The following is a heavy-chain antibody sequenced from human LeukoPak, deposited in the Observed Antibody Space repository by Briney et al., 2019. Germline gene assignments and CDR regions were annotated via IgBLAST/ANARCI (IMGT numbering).Heavy chain of an antibody. CDR2: ISYDGSNK. V-gene: IGHV3-30-3*01. Sequence: GGSLRLSCAASGFTFSSYAMHWVRQAPGKGLEWVAVISYDGSNKYYADSVKGRFTISRDNSKNTLYLQMNSLRAEDTAVYYCERYDARYGMDVWGQGTTVTVSS. J-gene: IGHJ6*02. D-gene: IGHD1-1*01. CDR3: ERYDARYGMDV. CDR1: GFTFSSYA.